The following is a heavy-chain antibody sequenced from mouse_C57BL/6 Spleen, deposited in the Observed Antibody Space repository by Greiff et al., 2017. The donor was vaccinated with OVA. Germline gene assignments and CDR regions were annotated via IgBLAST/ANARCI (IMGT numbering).Heavy chain of an antibody. J-gene: IGHJ4*01. V-gene: IGHV5-17*01. D-gene: IGHD2-3*01. Sequence: EVQVVESGGGLVKPGGSLKLSCAASGFTFSDYGMHWVRQAPEKGLEWVAYISSGSSTIYYADTVKGRFTISRDNAKNTLFLQMTSLRSEDTAVYYCARDGYYPYYAMDYWGQGTSVTVSS. CDR1: GFTFSDYG. CDR2: ISSGSSTI. CDR3: ARDGYYPYYAMDY.